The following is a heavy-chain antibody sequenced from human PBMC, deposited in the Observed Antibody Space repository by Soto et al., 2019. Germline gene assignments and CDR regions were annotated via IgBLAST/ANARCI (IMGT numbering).Heavy chain of an antibody. V-gene: IGHV1-18*01. Sequence: QVQLVKSGDEVKKPGASVKVSCKASGYIFVNYGIAWVRQAPGQGLEWMGWISPYTGNTHSATKVQGRLTMTTDTSTRTAYMDLGSLTSDDTAVYYCVMVDNYVTPTPQDVWGQGTTVTVSS. CDR1: GYIFVNYG. CDR2: ISPYTGNT. CDR3: VMVDNYVTPTPQDV. J-gene: IGHJ6*02. D-gene: IGHD3-16*01.